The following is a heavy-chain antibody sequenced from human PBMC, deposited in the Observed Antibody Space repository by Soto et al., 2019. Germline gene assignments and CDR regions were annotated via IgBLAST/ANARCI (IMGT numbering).Heavy chain of an antibody. CDR3: AREYANSPEAFDF. D-gene: IGHD2-2*01. V-gene: IGHV4-30-2*01. Sequence: ASETLSLTCAVSGGSISSGGYSWSWILQPPGKGLEWIGYIYHSGSTYYNPSLKSRVTISVDRSKNQFSLKLSSVTAADTAVFYCAREYANSPEAFDFWGQGALVTVSS. J-gene: IGHJ4*02. CDR2: IYHSGST. CDR1: GGSISSGGYS.